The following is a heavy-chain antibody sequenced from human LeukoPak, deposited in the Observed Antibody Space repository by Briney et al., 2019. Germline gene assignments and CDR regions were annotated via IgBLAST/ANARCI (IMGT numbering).Heavy chain of an antibody. Sequence: GASVKVPPTPSGYTFIRYYMHWVRQAPGQGLEWMGIINPSGGSTSYAQKFQGRVTMTRDTSTSTVYMELSRLRSEDTAVYYCARGGYGDRIDYWGQGTLVSVSS. J-gene: IGHJ4*02. CDR1: GYTFIRYY. D-gene: IGHD4-17*01. CDR2: INPSGGST. V-gene: IGHV1-46*01. CDR3: ARGGYGDRIDY.